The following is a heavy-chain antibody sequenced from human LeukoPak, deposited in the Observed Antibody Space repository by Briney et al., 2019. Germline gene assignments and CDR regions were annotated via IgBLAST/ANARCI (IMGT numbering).Heavy chain of an antibody. J-gene: IGHJ5*02. D-gene: IGHD5-12*01. CDR2: INHSGST. CDR1: GGSFSGYY. Sequence: SETLSLTCAVYGGSFSGYYWSWIRQPPGKGLEWIGEINHSGSTNYNPSLKSRVTISVDTSKNQFSLKLSSVTAADTVVYYCARGGYSGYESWGQGTLVTVSS. CDR3: ARGGYSGYES. V-gene: IGHV4-34*01.